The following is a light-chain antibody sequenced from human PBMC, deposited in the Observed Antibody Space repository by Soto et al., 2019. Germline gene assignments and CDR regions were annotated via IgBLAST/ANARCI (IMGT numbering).Light chain of an antibody. CDR1: SSNVGSYDL. J-gene: IGLJ3*02. Sequence: QSALTQPASVSGSPGQSITISCTGTSSNVGSYDLVSWYQQHPGEAPKLMIYEGTKRPSGVSNRFSGSKSANTASLTISGLQAEDEADYYCSSYTSSSTLEVFGGGTKLTVL. V-gene: IGLV2-14*02. CDR2: EGT. CDR3: SSYTSSSTLEV.